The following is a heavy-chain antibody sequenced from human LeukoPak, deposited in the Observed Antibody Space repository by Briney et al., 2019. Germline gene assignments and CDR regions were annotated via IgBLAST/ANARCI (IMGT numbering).Heavy chain of an antibody. V-gene: IGHV3-23*01. D-gene: IGHD6-19*01. J-gene: IGHJ4*02. Sequence: PGGSLRLSCAASGFTFSSYAMSWVRQAPGKGLEWVSTFSGTSSTSYADAVKGRVTISRDNSKNTLYLQMNSLRAEDTAVYYCAKLKQWQPQRYFFEYWGQGALVTVA. CDR1: GFTFSSYA. CDR2: FSGTSST. CDR3: AKLKQWQPQRYFFEY.